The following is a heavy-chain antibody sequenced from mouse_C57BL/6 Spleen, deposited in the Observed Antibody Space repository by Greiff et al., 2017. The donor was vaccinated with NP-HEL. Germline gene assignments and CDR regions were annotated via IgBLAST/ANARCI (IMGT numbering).Heavy chain of an antibody. J-gene: IGHJ4*01. Sequence: QVQLQQSGPELVKPGASVKISCKASGYAFSSSWMNWVKQRPGKGLEWIGRIYPGDGDTNYNGKFKGKAKLTADKYSSTAYMQLSSLTSEDSAVYFCARGWDDYDEGRYYAMDYWGQGTSVTVSS. CDR2: IYPGDGDT. V-gene: IGHV1-82*01. CDR3: ARGWDDYDEGRYYAMDY. CDR1: GYAFSSSW. D-gene: IGHD2-4*01.